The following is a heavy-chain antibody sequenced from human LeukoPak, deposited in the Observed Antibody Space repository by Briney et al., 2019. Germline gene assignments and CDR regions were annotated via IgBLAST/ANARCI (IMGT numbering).Heavy chain of an antibody. J-gene: IGHJ6*02. D-gene: IGHD2-2*01. CDR3: ARALRYCSSTSCYEDYYYGMDV. V-gene: IGHV6-1*01. CDR1: GDSVSSNSAA. CDR2: TYYRSKWYN. Sequence: SQTLSLTCAISGDSVSSNSAAWNWIRQSPSRGLEWLGRTYYRSKWYNDYAVSVKSRITINPDTSKNQFSLQLNSVTPEDTAVYYCARALRYCSSTSCYEDYYYGMDVWGQGTTVTVSS.